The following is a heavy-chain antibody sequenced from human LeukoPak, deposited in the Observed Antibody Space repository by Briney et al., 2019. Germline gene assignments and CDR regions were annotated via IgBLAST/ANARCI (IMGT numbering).Heavy chain of an antibody. Sequence: ASVKVSCKASGYTFTDYYVHWVRQAPGQGLEWMGWINPDSGGTNYAQKFQGRVTMARDTSISTAYMEPSRLRSDDTAVYYCARDPHYYSMYYFDFWGQGTLVTVSS. CDR1: GYTFTDYY. CDR3: ARDPHYYSMYYFDF. V-gene: IGHV1-2*02. J-gene: IGHJ4*02. D-gene: IGHD3-10*01. CDR2: INPDSGGT.